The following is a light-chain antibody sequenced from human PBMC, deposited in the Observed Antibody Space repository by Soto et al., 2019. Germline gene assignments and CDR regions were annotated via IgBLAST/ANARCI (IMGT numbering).Light chain of an antibody. Sequence: DIQLTQSPSFLSASVGDRVTITCRASQGISNHLAWFQQKPGEAPSLLMYHSSTLQSGVPSRFSGSQSGTEFTLTISSLQPEDFATYYCQQFHSYPFTFGPGTKVDV. CDR1: QGISNH. V-gene: IGKV1-9*01. CDR2: HSS. J-gene: IGKJ3*01. CDR3: QQFHSYPFT.